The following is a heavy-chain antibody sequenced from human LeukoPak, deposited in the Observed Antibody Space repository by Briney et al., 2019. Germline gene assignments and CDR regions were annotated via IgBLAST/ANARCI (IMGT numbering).Heavy chain of an antibody. D-gene: IGHD6-19*01. V-gene: IGHV3-21*01. Sequence: GGSLRLSCAASGFTFSSYNMNWVRQAPGKGLEWVSSISFSSSYIYYADSVKGRFTISRDNAKNSLYLQMNSLRAEDTAVYYCARRQQAVAGTLDYWGQGTLVTVSS. J-gene: IGHJ4*02. CDR1: GFTFSSYN. CDR2: ISFSSSYI. CDR3: ARRQQAVAGTLDY.